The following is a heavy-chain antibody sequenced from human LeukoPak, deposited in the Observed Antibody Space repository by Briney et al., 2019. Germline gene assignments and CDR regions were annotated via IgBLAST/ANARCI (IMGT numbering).Heavy chain of an antibody. D-gene: IGHD4-17*01. V-gene: IGHV4-59*13. CDR3: ARVTGNGDYRAYYFDY. CDR1: GGSISSYY. CDR2: IYYSGST. J-gene: IGHJ4*02. Sequence: SETLSLTCTVSGGSISSYYWSWIRQPPGKGLEWIGYIYYSGSTNYNPSLKSRVTISVDTSKNQFSLKLNSVTAADTAVYYCARVTGNGDYRAYYFDYWGQGTLVTVSS.